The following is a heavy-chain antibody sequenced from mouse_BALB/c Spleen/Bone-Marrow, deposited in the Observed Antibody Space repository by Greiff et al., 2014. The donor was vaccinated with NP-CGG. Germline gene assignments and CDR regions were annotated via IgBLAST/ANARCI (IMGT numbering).Heavy chain of an antibody. D-gene: IGHD2-14*01. Sequence: VQLKESGGHLVKPGGSLKLSCEASGFTFSDYYMYWVRQTPEKGLEWVGTISDGGSYTYYPDSVKGRFTISRDNAKNNLYLHMSSLKSEDTAMYYCARDGDYKYAWFAYWGQGTLVTVSA. CDR2: ISDGGSYT. V-gene: IGHV5-4*02. CDR3: ARDGDYKYAWFAY. CDR1: GFTFSDYY. J-gene: IGHJ3*01.